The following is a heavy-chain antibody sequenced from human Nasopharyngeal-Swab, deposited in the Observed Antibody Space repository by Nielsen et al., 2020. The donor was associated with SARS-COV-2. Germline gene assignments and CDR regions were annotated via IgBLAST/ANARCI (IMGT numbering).Heavy chain of an antibody. CDR3: ARATPTYSGGDFDY. V-gene: IGHV3-30*14. J-gene: IGHJ4*02. CDR1: GFTFSSYA. CDR2: ISYDGSNK. D-gene: IGHD2-15*01. Sequence: GESLKISCAASGFTFSSYAMHWVRQAPGKGLEWVAVISYDGSNKYYADSVKGRFTISRDNSKNTLYLQMNNLRAEDTAVYYCARATPTYSGGDFDYWGQGTLVTVSS.